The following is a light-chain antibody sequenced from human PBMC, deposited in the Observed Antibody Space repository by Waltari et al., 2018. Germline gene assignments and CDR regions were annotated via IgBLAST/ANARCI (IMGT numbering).Light chain of an antibody. CDR3: CSFTRSSTWV. Sequence: QSALTQPASVSGSPGQSITISCTGSSSDVGGYNYVSWYQQHPGKAPKLMIFDVNNRASGVSNRFSGSKSGNTAFLTIAGLQGEDEAESYCCSFTRSSTWVFGGGTKLTVL. CDR2: DVN. J-gene: IGLJ3*02. CDR1: SSDVGGYNY. V-gene: IGLV2-14*03.